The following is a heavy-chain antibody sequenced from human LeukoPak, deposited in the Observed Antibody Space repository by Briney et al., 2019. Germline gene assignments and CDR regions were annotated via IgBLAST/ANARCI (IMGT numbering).Heavy chain of an antibody. D-gene: IGHD3-10*01. Sequence: PGGSLRLSCAASGFTFSSYVMNWVRQAPGKGLEWVPSISSSSSYITYADSVKGRFTISRDNAKNSLYLQMHSLRVEDTAVYYCAELGITMIGGVWGKGTTVTISS. CDR3: AELGITMIGGV. CDR2: ISSSSSYI. V-gene: IGHV3-21*01. J-gene: IGHJ6*04. CDR1: GFTFSSYV.